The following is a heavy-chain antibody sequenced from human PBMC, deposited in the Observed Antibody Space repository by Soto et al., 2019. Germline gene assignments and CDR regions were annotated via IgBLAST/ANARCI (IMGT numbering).Heavy chain of an antibody. J-gene: IGHJ4*02. Sequence: PGGSLRLSCAASVFPFSSDCMSWVRPAPGKGLEWVANINQDGSEKYYVDSVKGRFTVSRDNAKNSLSLQMNSLRAEDTAVYYCSRDVCGFGELLSVLDFWGQGSLVTVSS. CDR1: VFPFSSDC. V-gene: IGHV3-7*01. CDR2: INQDGSEK. D-gene: IGHD3-10*01. CDR3: SRDVCGFGELLSVLDF.